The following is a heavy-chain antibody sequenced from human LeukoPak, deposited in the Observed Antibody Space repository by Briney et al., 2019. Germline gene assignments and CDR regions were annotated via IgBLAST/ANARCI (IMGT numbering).Heavy chain of an antibody. V-gene: IGHV3-7*01. CDR2: INDDGSVK. CDR1: GFTLSSSW. Sequence: GGALRLSCVASGFTLSSSWMAWVRPAPGGGLRWVANINDDGSVKNYLGSVKGRCAISRDNAQNSFYLRMNSVGTDETAVYYCAKDSYSKGDYWGQGTLVTVSS. D-gene: IGHD4-4*01. J-gene: IGHJ4*02. CDR3: AKDSYSKGDY.